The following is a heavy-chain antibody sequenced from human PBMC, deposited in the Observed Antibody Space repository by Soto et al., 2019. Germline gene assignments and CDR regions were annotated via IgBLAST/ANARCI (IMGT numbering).Heavy chain of an antibody. CDR1: GFTFSSYA. CDR3: GRCSSTSCHLGSDY. V-gene: IGHV3-30-3*01. J-gene: IGHJ4*02. Sequence: QVQLVESGGGVVQPGRSLRLSCAASGFTFSSYAMNWVRQAPGKGLECVALISYDGSNQYYADSVKGRFTICRDSSKNTMYLQMNSLRDADTALYYCGRCSSTSCHLGSDYWGQGTLVTVSS. CDR2: ISYDGSNQ. D-gene: IGHD2-2*01.